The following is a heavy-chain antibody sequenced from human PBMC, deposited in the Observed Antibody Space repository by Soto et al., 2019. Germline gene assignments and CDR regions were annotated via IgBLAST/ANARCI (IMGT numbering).Heavy chain of an antibody. J-gene: IGHJ3*01. D-gene: IGHD6-13*01. CDR1: GDSVISATYY. CDR2: IYYEGGT. Sequence: SETLSLTCTVSGDSVISATYYWSWIRQPPGKGLEWSGYIYYEGGTTYNSSVNSRVTISTSTSGSQLSLQLTSATPSDTAVYYCASVLPGLAAAYDAFDVWGQGALVTVSS. CDR3: ASVLPGLAAAYDAFDV. V-gene: IGHV4-61*01.